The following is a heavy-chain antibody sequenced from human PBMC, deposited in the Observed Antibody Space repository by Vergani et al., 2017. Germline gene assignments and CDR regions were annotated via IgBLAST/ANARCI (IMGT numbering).Heavy chain of an antibody. J-gene: IGHJ3*02. CDR3: ARLSIGGDYVDAFDI. CDR2: INHSGST. Sequence: QVQLQQWGAGLLKPSETLSLTCAVYGGSFSGYYWSWIRQPPGKGLEWIGEINHSGSTNYNPSLKSRVTISVDTSKNQFSLKLSSVTAADTAVYYCARLSIGGDYVDAFDIWGKGTMVTVSS. CDR1: GGSFSGYY. D-gene: IGHD4-17*01. V-gene: IGHV4-34*01.